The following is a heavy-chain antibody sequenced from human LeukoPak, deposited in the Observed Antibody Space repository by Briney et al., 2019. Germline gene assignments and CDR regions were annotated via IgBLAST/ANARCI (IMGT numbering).Heavy chain of an antibody. J-gene: IGHJ4*02. CDR3: ARGPLGHEWELKPPGLS. V-gene: IGHV3-21*01. Sequence: PGGSLRLSCAASGFTFSTYNIHWVRQAPGKGLEWVSSISSSSSYIYYADSVKGRFTISRDNAKNSLYLQMNSLRAEDTAVYYCARGPLGHEWELKPPGLSWGQGTLVTVSS. CDR2: ISSSSSYI. D-gene: IGHD1-26*01. CDR1: GFTFSTYN.